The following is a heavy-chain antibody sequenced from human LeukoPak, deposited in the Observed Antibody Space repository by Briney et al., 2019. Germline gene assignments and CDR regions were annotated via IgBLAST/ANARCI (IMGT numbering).Heavy chain of an antibody. CDR1: GFTFDDYG. CDR3: ARDQGDMDV. J-gene: IGHJ6*03. Sequence: GGSLRLSCAASGFTFDDYGMSWVRQAPGKGLEWVSGINWNGGSTGYADSVKGRFTISRDNAKNSLYLHMNSLTPEDTGVYYCARDQGDMDVWGKGTTVTISS. CDR2: INWNGGST. V-gene: IGHV3-20*04.